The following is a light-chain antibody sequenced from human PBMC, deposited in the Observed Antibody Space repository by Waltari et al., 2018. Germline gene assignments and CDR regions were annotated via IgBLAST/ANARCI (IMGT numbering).Light chain of an antibody. CDR1: QSVLYTSDSKNY. V-gene: IGKV4-1*01. Sequence: DIVLTQSPDSLAVSLGHRATLNCKSIQSVLYTSDSKNYLAWYQQKPGQPPKLLIYWASTRESGVPDRFTGSGSGTDFTLTVSSLQAEDVAVYYCQQYYDTPTFGQGTKLEIK. CDR2: WAS. CDR3: QQYYDTPT. J-gene: IGKJ2*01.